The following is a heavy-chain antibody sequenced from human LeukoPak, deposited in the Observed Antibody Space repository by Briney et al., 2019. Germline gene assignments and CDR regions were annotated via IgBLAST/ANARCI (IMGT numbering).Heavy chain of an antibody. Sequence: RPSETLSLTCTVSGGSISSSSYYWGWIRQPPGKGLEWIGSIYYSGSTYYNPSLKSRVTISVDTSKNQFSLKLSSVTAADTAVYYCASTNYYGSGSYYYYYYYYMDVWGKGTTVTISS. CDR3: ASTNYYGSGSYYYYYYYYMDV. V-gene: IGHV4-39*01. D-gene: IGHD3-10*01. J-gene: IGHJ6*03. CDR2: IYYSGST. CDR1: GGSISSSSYY.